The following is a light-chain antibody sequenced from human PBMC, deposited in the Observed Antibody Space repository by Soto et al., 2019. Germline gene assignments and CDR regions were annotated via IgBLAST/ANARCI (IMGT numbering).Light chain of an antibody. Sequence: ELVWTQSPATLSLSPGERATLSCRASQSVSRYLAWYQQKPGQAPRILIYDASNRAIGIPARFSGSGSGTDFNLTISRLETEDFAVYECQQRSNWTLTFGGGTKVDIK. CDR1: QSVSRY. CDR3: QQRSNWTLT. CDR2: DAS. J-gene: IGKJ4*01. V-gene: IGKV3-11*01.